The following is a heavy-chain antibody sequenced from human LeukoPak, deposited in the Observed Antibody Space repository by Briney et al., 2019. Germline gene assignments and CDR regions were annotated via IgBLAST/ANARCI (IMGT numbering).Heavy chain of an antibody. CDR2: ISTDGGVK. J-gene: IGHJ4*02. CDR3: ARGSVGTPPPFDY. Sequence: GGSLRLSCAASGFTFSNYAVHWVRQAPDKGLDWVALISTDGGVKRYADSVKGRFTISRDSSTLYLQMNSLRTGDTAVYYCARGSVGTPPPFDYWGQGTLVTVSS. CDR1: GFTFSNYA. V-gene: IGHV3-30*04. D-gene: IGHD2-15*01.